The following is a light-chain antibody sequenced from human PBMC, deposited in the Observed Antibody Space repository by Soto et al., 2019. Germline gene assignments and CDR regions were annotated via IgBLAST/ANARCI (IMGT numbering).Light chain of an antibody. V-gene: IGKV1-5*01. CDR3: QAYNSYLWT. CDR1: QNIRKW. Sequence: DIQMTQSPSTLSASVGDRVTITCRASQNIRKWLAWYQQKPGRAPKLLIYEASNLEGGVPFRFNGSGSGTEFTLTISSLQPDDFATYFCQAYNSYLWTFGQGTKVEIK. CDR2: EAS. J-gene: IGKJ1*01.